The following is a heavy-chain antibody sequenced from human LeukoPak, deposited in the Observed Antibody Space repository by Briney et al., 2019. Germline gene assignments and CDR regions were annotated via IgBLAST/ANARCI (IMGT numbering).Heavy chain of an antibody. J-gene: IGHJ2*01. CDR2: IDYTTRT. CDR3: ARVGSWCFVL. CDR1: GGSISSYY. V-gene: IGHV4-59*01. D-gene: IGHD2-15*01. Sequence: SETLSLTCTVSGGSISSYYWSWGRHRPGKGLECLVYIDYTTRTTNNPSLQPRLTISIDTSKNQFSLKLSSVTAADTPVYYCARVGSWCFVLWGRGTLFTVSS.